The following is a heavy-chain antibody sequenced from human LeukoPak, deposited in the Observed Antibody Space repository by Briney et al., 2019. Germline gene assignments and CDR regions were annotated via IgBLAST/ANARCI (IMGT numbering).Heavy chain of an antibody. D-gene: IGHD6-13*01. CDR2: IYHSGST. Sequence: PSETLSLTCTVSGYSISSGYYWGWIRQPSGKGLEWIGSIYHSGSTYYNPSLKSRVTISVDTSKNQFSLKLSSVTAADTAVYYCARDAESSSWYLGLDPWGQGTLVTVSS. V-gene: IGHV4-38-2*02. CDR1: GYSISSGYY. J-gene: IGHJ5*02. CDR3: ARDAESSSWYLGLDP.